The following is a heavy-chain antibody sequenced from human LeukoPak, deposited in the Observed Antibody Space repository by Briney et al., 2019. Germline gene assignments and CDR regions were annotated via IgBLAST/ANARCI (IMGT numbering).Heavy chain of an antibody. CDR3: ARNGLPAAEDPDYYYYYMDV. Sequence: PSETLSLTCTVSGGSISSYYWSWIRQPPGKGLEWIGYIYTSGSTNYNPSLKSRVTISVDTSKNQFSLKLSSVTAADTAVYYCARNGLPAAEDPDYYYYYMDVWGKGTTVTVSS. V-gene: IGHV4-4*09. J-gene: IGHJ6*03. CDR1: GGSISSYY. D-gene: IGHD2-2*01. CDR2: IYTSGST.